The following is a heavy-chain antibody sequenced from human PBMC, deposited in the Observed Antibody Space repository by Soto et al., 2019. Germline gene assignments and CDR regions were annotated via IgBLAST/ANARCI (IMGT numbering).Heavy chain of an antibody. V-gene: IGHV3-7*05. J-gene: IGHJ4*02. CDR1: GFTFSSYW. CDR2: IKEDGSEE. CDR3: ARDSSMIVVACPLLDH. D-gene: IGHD3-22*01. Sequence: GGSLRLSCEVSGFTFSSYWMSWVRQAPGKGLEWVANIKEDGSEEDYVESVKGRFTISRDNAKNSLYLQMNSLRVEDTAVYYCARDSSMIVVACPLLDHWGRGTLVTVSS.